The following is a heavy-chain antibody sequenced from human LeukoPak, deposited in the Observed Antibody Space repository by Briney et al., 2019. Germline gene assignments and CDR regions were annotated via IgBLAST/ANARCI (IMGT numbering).Heavy chain of an antibody. CDR3: ARDFVGFKY. Sequence: GGSLRLSCAASGFTFSSYEMNWVRQAPGKGLEWVSYISSSGSTIYYADSVKGRFTISRDNAKNSLYLQINSLRAEDTAVYYCARDFVGFKYWGQGTLVTVSS. J-gene: IGHJ4*02. CDR1: GFTFSSYE. V-gene: IGHV3-48*03. CDR2: ISSSGSTI.